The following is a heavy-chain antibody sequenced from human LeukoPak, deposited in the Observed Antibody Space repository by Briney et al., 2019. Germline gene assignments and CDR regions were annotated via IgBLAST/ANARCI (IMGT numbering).Heavy chain of an antibody. D-gene: IGHD3-22*01. Sequence: GGSLRLSCAASGFTFSSYAMSWVRQAPWKGLEWVSAISGSGGSTYYADSMKGRFTISRDNSKNTLYLQMNSLRAEDTAVYYCAKTRRGYYYDSSGYYSYWGQGTLVTVSS. CDR3: AKTRRGYYYDSSGYYSY. J-gene: IGHJ4*02. CDR2: ISGSGGST. V-gene: IGHV3-23*01. CDR1: GFTFSSYA.